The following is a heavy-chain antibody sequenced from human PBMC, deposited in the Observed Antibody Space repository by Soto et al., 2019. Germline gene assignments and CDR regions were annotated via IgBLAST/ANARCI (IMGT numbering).Heavy chain of an antibody. CDR1: GVSISSDA. CDR2: IIPIFGTA. Sequence: SVKATSKDSGVSISSDARSWAQQAPRQGLEWMGGIIPIFGTANYAQKFQGRVTITADESTSTAYMELSSLRSEDTAVYYCARDRGRGYNYNWFDPWGQGTLVTVSS. CDR3: ARDRGRGYNYNWFDP. V-gene: IGHV1-69*13. J-gene: IGHJ5*02. D-gene: IGHD5-18*01.